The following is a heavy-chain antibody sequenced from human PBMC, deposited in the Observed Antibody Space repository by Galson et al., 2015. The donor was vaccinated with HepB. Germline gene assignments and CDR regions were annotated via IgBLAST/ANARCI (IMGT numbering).Heavy chain of an antibody. J-gene: IGHJ6*02. Sequence: QSGAEVKKPGESLKISCKGSGYSFTSYWIGWVRQMPGKGLEWMGIIYPGDSDTRYSPSFQGQVTISADKSISTAYLQWSSLKASDTAMYYCARQGNKLEPFGPSLGYYYYGMDVWGQGTTVTVSS. D-gene: IGHD1-1*01. CDR2: IYPGDSDT. V-gene: IGHV5-51*01. CDR1: GYSFTSYW. CDR3: ARQGNKLEPFGPSLGYYYYGMDV.